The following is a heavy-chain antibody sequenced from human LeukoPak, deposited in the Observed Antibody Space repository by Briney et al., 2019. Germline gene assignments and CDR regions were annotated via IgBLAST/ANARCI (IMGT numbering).Heavy chain of an antibody. CDR2: IYHSGST. V-gene: IGHV4-30-2*01. J-gene: IGHJ5*02. CDR1: GGSISSGGYY. D-gene: IGHD2-2*01. Sequence: SETLSLTCTVSGGSISSGGYYWSWIRQHPGKGLEWIGYIYHSGSTYYNPSLKSRVTISVDRSKNQFSLKLSSVSAADTAVYYCARGAGYCSSTSCLENNWFDPWGQGTLVTVS. CDR3: ARGAGYCSSTSCLENNWFDP.